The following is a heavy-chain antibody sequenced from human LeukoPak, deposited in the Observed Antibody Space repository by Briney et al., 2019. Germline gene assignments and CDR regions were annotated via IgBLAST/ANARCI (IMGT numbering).Heavy chain of an antibody. Sequence: SETLSLTCTVSGSSISSPYYWGWIRQAPGKGLECIGTIYPGGNTYYNPSLRSRVTISVDTSNNFFSLHLTSVTAADTALYYCARLVWRQLHGRFDYWGRGNLVTVSS. CDR1: GSSISSPYY. CDR3: ARLVWRQLHGRFDY. D-gene: IGHD5-18*01. CDR2: IYPGGNT. J-gene: IGHJ4*02. V-gene: IGHV4-38-2*02.